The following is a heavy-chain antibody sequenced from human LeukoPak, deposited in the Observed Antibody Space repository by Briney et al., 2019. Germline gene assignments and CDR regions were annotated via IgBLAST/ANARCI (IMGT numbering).Heavy chain of an antibody. CDR3: ASPLGWDREGGDY. CDR1: GYTFTSYY. CDR2: INPSGGST. J-gene: IGHJ4*02. V-gene: IGHV1-46*01. Sequence: GASVTVSCKASGYTFTSYYMHWVRQAPGQGLEWMGIINPSGGSTSYAQKFQGRVTMTRDTSASTVYMELSSLRSEDTAVYYCASPLGWDREGGDYWGQGTLVTVSS. D-gene: IGHD1-26*01.